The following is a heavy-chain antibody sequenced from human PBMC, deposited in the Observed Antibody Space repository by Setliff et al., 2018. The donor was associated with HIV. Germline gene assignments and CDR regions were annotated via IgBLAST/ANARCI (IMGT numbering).Heavy chain of an antibody. D-gene: IGHD6-6*01. V-gene: IGHV4-59*08. CDR3: ARHDTEYSSYPIDY. Sequence: SETLSLTCKVSGAPISSYYWNWIRQPPGKGLEWIGYIHHSGGTQYNPSLQSRVSISMDASKNKFSLKLSSVTAADTAVYYCARHDTEYSSYPIDYWGQGNLVTVSS. CDR2: IHHSGGT. J-gene: IGHJ4*02. CDR1: GAPISSYY.